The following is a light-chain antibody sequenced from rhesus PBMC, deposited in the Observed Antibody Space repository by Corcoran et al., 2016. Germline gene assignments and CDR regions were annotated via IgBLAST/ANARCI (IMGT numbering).Light chain of an antibody. CDR3: QYGYGIRT. Sequence: DIQMTQSPSSLSASVGDRVTITCRASQDISNNLAWYQQKPGNVPKLLIYKASTLQSGIPSRFSGGGSGTDFTLTISSLQPEDFATYYCQYGYGIRTFGPGTKLDIK. CDR2: KAS. V-gene: IGKV1-25*01. CDR1: QDISNN. J-gene: IGKJ3*01.